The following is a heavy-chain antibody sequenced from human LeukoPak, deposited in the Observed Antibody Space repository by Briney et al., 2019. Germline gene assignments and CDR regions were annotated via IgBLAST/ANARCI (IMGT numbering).Heavy chain of an antibody. D-gene: IGHD6-13*01. CDR1: GYTFTSYA. CDR2: INAGNGNT. V-gene: IGHV1-3*01. J-gene: IGHJ6*02. Sequence: GASVKVSCKASGYTFTSYAMHWVRQAPGQRLEWMGWINAGNGNTKYSQKFQGRVTITRDTSASTAYMELSSLRSEDTAVYYCARDGIQQLVRSYGMDVWGQGTTVTVSS. CDR3: ARDGIQQLVRSYGMDV.